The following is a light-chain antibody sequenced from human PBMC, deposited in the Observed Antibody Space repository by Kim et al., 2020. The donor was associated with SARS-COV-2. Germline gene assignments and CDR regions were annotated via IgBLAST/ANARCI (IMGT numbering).Light chain of an antibody. Sequence: ELTQPPSVSGTPGQMVTISCSGGRSDIGSNTVNWYQQLPETSPRLLIDSNDKRPSGVPGRFSGSRSGTSASLAISGLQSDDEADYFCASWDDGLSGPVFGGGTKLTVL. CDR1: RSDIGSNT. CDR2: SND. J-gene: IGLJ2*01. CDR3: ASWDDGLSGPV. V-gene: IGLV1-44*01.